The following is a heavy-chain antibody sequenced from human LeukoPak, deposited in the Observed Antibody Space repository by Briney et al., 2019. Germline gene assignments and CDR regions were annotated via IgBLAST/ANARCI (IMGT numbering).Heavy chain of an antibody. J-gene: IGHJ6*03. V-gene: IGHV1-69*13. CDR1: GGTFSSYA. D-gene: IGHD3-3*01. CDR3: GRADFWSGYPPLYYYYYMDV. Sequence: SVKVSCKASGGTFSSYAISWVRQAPGQGLEWMGGIIPIFGTANYAQKFQGRVTVTADESTSTAYMELSSLRSEDTAVYYCGRADFWSGYPPLYYYYYMDVWGKGTTVTVSS. CDR2: IIPIFGTA.